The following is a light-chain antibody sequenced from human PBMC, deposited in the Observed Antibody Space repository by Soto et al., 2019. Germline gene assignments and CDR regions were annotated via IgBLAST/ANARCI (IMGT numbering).Light chain of an antibody. CDR2: VVS. CDR3: SSYTSSSTLL. J-gene: IGLJ2*01. Sequence: QSALTQPASVSGSPGQSITFSCTGTSNDIGGYNYVSWYQQHPGKAPKLMIFVVSNRPSGVSYRFSGSKSGNTASLTISGLQAEDEADYYCSSYTSSSTLLFGGGTKLTVL. V-gene: IGLV2-14*01. CDR1: SNDIGGYNY.